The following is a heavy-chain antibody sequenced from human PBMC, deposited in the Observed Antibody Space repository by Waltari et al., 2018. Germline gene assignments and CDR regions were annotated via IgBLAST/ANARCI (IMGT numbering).Heavy chain of an antibody. V-gene: IGHV4-61*09. D-gene: IGHD1-1*01. CDR1: GGSISSGSYY. CDR2: IYTSGST. J-gene: IGHJ4*02. CDR3: ARVERRVVDY. Sequence: QVQLQESGPGLVKPSQTLSLTCTVSGGSISSGSYYWSWIRQPAGKGLEWIGYIYTSGSTNYNPSLKSRVTISVDTSKNQFSLKLSSVTAADTAVYYCARVERRVVDYWGQGTLVTVSS.